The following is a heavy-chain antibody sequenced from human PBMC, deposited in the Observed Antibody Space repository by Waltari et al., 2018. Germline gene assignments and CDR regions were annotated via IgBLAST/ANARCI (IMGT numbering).Heavy chain of an antibody. J-gene: IGHJ4*02. D-gene: IGHD3-16*01. V-gene: IGHV3-21*01. CDR1: GFAFSSYT. CDR3: ARPRAMGEIDH. CDR2: SSSNSRYK. Sequence: EVKVVQSGGGLVRPGGSLTLSCSASGFAFSSYTMDWVRQAPGKGREWVSSSSSNSRYKNYADSTKGRFTISRDNAKNSVYLLMNSLRVEDTAIYFCARPRAMGEIDHWGQGTLVAVSS.